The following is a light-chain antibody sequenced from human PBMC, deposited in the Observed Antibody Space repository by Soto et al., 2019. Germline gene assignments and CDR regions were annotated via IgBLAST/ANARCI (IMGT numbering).Light chain of an antibody. V-gene: IGKV3-11*01. Sequence: EIVLTQSPATLSLSPGEIATLSCRASQSVSSYLAWYQQKPGQAPRLLIYDASNRSTGIPARFSGSGSGTDFTLTISILAPEDFAVYYCQQRSNWPRALTFGGGTKVEIK. CDR2: DAS. CDR3: QQRSNWPRALT. J-gene: IGKJ4*01. CDR1: QSVSSY.